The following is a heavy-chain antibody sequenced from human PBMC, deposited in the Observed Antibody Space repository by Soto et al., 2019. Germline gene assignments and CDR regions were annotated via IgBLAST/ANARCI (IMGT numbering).Heavy chain of an antibody. Sequence: PVGSLRLSCAVSGFTFSSYVMSWVRQAPGKGLEWVSAISGSGGSTYYADSVKGRFTISRDSSKNTLYLQMNSLRADDTAVYYCAKVGYYDSSGHNWFDPWGQGTLVTISS. D-gene: IGHD3-22*01. CDR2: ISGSGGST. J-gene: IGHJ5*02. CDR1: GFTFSSYV. V-gene: IGHV3-23*01. CDR3: AKVGYYDSSGHNWFDP.